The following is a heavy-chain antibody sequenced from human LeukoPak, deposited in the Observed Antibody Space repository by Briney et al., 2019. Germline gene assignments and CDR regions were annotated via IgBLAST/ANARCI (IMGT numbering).Heavy chain of an antibody. CDR3: AKGAYSSGWTEGY. Sequence: GGSLRLSCAASGFTFDDYAMHWVRQAPGKGLEWVSGISWNSGSTYYADSVKGRFTISRDNSKNTLYLQMNSLRAEDTAVYYCAKGAYSSGWTEGYWGQGTLVTVSS. CDR2: ISWNSGST. D-gene: IGHD6-19*01. V-gene: IGHV3-23*01. J-gene: IGHJ4*02. CDR1: GFTFDDYA.